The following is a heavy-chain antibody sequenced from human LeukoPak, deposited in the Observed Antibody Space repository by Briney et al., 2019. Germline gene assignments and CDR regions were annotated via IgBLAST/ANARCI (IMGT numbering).Heavy chain of an antibody. D-gene: IGHD3-10*01. V-gene: IGHV4-34*01. Sequence: PSETLSLTCTVYGGSFSGYYWSWIRQPPGKGLEWIGEINHVGSTNFNPSLKSRVTISVDTSKNQFSLKVTSVTAADTAVYYCARGRNSTVRGGNRGTTFYMDVWGKGTTVTISS. CDR1: GGSFSGYY. CDR3: ARGRNSTVRGGNRGTTFYMDV. CDR2: INHVGST. J-gene: IGHJ6*03.